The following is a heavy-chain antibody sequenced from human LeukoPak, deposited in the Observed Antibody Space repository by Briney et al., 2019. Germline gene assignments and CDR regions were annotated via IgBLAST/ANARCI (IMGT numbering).Heavy chain of an antibody. V-gene: IGHV1-24*01. CDR1: GYTLTELS. CDR3: ATPLYDSSGYYYVNAFDI. D-gene: IGHD3-22*01. J-gene: IGHJ3*02. CDR2: FDPEDGET. Sequence: ASVKVSCKVSGYTLTELSMHWVRQAPGKGLEWMGGFDPEDGETIYAQKFQGRVTMPEDTSTDTAYLELSSLRSEDTAVYYCATPLYDSSGYYYVNAFDIWGQGTMVTVSS.